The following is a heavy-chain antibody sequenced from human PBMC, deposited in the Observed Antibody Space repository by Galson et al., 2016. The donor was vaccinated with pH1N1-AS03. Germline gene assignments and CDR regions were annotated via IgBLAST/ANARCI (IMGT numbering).Heavy chain of an antibody. V-gene: IGHV3-13*01. D-gene: IGHD3-10*01. CDR1: GFTVTRND. Sequence: SLRLSCAASGFTVTRNDMHWVRQATGKGLEWVSIIAAIGPTHYADSVKGRFSISSDISKNTLYLQMNSLRVEDTAMFYRVKESPKEAGDYWGRGVMVTVSS. J-gene: IGHJ4*02. CDR2: IAAIGPT. CDR3: VKESPKEAGDY.